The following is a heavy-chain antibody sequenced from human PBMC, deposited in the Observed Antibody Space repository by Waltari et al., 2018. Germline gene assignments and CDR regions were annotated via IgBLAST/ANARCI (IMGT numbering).Heavy chain of an antibody. J-gene: IGHJ4*02. Sequence: QVQLVQSGAEVKKPGSSVKVSCKASGGTFSSYAISWVRQAPGQGLEWMGGIIPILGIANYAQKFQGRVTITADESTSTAYMELSSLRSEDTAVYYCATPRYCGGDCYLFDYWGQGTLVTVSS. D-gene: IGHD2-21*01. CDR1: GGTFSSYA. CDR2: IIPILGIA. V-gene: IGHV1-69*04. CDR3: ATPRYCGGDCYLFDY.